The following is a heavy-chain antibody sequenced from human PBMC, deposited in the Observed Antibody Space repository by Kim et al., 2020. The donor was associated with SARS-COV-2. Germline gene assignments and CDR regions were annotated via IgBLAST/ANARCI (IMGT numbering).Heavy chain of an antibody. D-gene: IGHD1-1*01. J-gene: IGHJ4*02. CDR3: AVRGTTGTTGYFDY. CDR1: GGTFSSYA. CDR2: IIPIFGTA. V-gene: IGHV1-69*13. Sequence: SVKVSCKASGGTFSSYAISWVRQAPGQGLEWMGGIIPIFGTANYAQKFQGRVTITADESTSTAYMELSSLRSEDTAVYYCAVRGTTGTTGYFDYWGQGTLVTVSS.